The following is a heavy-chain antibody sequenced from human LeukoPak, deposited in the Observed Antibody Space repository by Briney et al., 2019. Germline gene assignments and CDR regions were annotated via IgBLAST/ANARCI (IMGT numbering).Heavy chain of an antibody. CDR1: GYTFTSSD. CDR2: INPNSGNT. V-gene: IGHV1-8*03. J-gene: IGHJ5*02. D-gene: IGHD2-2*01. Sequence: ASVKVSCKTSGYTFTSSDINWVRQATGQGLEWMGWINPNSGNTGYAQKFQGRVTITRNTSMGTAYMELSSLSSEDTAVYYCARVIVVIPGTNVWFDPWGQGTLVTVSS. CDR3: ARVIVVIPGTNVWFDP.